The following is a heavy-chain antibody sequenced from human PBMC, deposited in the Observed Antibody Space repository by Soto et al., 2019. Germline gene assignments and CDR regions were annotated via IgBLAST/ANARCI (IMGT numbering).Heavy chain of an antibody. CDR1: GGSFSGYY. V-gene: IGHV4-34*01. CDR3: ARGKAARPLDY. Sequence: SETLSLTCAVYGGSFSGYYWSWIRQPPGKGLEWIGEINHSGSTNYNPSLKSRVTISVDTSKNQFSLKLSSVTAADTAVYYCARGKAARPLDYWGQGTLVTVSS. CDR2: INHSGST. D-gene: IGHD6-6*01. J-gene: IGHJ4*02.